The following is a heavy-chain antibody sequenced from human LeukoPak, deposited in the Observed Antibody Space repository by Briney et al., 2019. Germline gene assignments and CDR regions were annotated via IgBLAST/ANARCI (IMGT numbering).Heavy chain of an antibody. CDR3: ARLSDCTNGVCYQFGY. CDR1: GYSFSTYW. J-gene: IGHJ4*02. V-gene: IGHV5-51*01. CDR2: IYPGDSDT. Sequence: GESLQISCKGSGYSFSTYWIGWVRQMPGKGLEWMGIIYPGDSDTRYSPSFQGQVTISADKSISTAYLQWSSLKASDTAMYYCARLSDCTNGVCYQFGYWGQGTLVTVSS. D-gene: IGHD2-8*01.